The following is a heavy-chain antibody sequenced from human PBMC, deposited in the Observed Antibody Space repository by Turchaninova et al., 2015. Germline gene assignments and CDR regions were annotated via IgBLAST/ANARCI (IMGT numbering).Heavy chain of an antibody. CDR2: SHPDSGGT. V-gene: IGHV1-2*06. D-gene: IGHD2-21*01. Sequence: QVQLVQSGAEVKKPGASLKVSCMISGYTFTNYYVHWVRQDPGQWLEWEGRSHPDSGGTTYCAQKFQGGATRNWETSNTTVYMELSSLKSDDTAVYYCARDLSLCSGGDCYPMSEYLQHWGQGTLVTVSS. J-gene: IGHJ1*01. CDR1: GYTFTNYY. CDR3: ARDLSLCSGGDCYPMSEYLQH.